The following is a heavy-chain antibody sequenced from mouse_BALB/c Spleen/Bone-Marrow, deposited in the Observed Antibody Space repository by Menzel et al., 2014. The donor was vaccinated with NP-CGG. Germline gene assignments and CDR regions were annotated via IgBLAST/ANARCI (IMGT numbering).Heavy chain of an antibody. V-gene: IGHV7-3*02. J-gene: IGHJ2*01. CDR3: ARDYLYYFDY. CDR2: IRNKANGYTT. Sequence: EVKLMESGGGLVQPGGFLRLSCATSGFTFTDHYMSWVRQPPGKALEWLGFIRNKANGYTTEYSASVKSRFTISRDNSQSIVYLQMNTLRAEDSATYYCARDYLYYFDYWGQGTTLTVSS. CDR1: GFTFTDHY. D-gene: IGHD2-1*01.